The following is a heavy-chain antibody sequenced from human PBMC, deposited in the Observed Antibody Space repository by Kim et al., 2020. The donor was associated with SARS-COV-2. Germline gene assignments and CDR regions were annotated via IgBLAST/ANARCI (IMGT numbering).Heavy chain of an antibody. CDR3: ARVVGSSHYYYYYGMDV. Sequence: SETLSLTCTVSGGSISSYYWSWIRQPPGKGLEWIGYIYYSGSTNYNPSLKSRVTISVDTSKNQFSLKLSSVTAADTAVYYCARVVGSSHYYYYYGMDVWGQGTTVTVSS. D-gene: IGHD6-19*01. CDR1: GGSISSYY. CDR2: IYYSGST. J-gene: IGHJ6*02. V-gene: IGHV4-59*13.